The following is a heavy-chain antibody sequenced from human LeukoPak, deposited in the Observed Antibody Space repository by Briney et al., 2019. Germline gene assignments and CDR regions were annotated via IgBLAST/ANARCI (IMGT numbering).Heavy chain of an antibody. CDR1: GYIVSMTY. CDR2: IYSGGET. V-gene: IGHV3-53*01. Sequence: GGSLRLSCAASGYIVSMTYLTSVRQDPGKGLECVSIIYSGGETYYTDSVMGRFSVSRANSKNTLYLQMNSLRVDDTAVYYCSGGSCSNIRCHDAFDIWGQGTMVTVSS. J-gene: IGHJ3*02. CDR3: SGGSCSNIRCHDAFDI. D-gene: IGHD2-2*01.